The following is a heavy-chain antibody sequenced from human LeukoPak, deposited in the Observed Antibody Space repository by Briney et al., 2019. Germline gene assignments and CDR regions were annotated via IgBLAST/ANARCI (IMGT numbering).Heavy chain of an antibody. CDR1: GFTFSSYW. Sequence: PGGSLRLSCAASGFTFSSYWMSWVRQAPGKGLEWVANIKQDGSEKYYVDSVKGRFTISRDNAKNSPYLQMNSLRAEDTAVYYCARVNYDGSGPTHGPPETGDYWGQGTLVTVSS. CDR3: ARVNYDGSGPTHGPPETGDY. J-gene: IGHJ4*02. V-gene: IGHV3-7*01. CDR2: IKQDGSEK. D-gene: IGHD3-22*01.